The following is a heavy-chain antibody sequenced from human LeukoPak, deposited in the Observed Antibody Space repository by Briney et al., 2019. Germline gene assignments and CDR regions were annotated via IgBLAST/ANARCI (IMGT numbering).Heavy chain of an antibody. J-gene: IGHJ6*03. CDR3: ARDRLELRSYYYYYMDD. D-gene: IGHD1-7*01. Sequence: PSETLSLTCTVSGGSISSYYWSWIRQPAGKGLEWIGRIYTSGSTNYNPSLKSRVTMSVDTSKNQFSLKLSSVTAADTAVYYCARDRLELRSYYYYYMDDWGKGTTVTVSS. CDR1: GGSISSYY. CDR2: IYTSGST. V-gene: IGHV4-4*07.